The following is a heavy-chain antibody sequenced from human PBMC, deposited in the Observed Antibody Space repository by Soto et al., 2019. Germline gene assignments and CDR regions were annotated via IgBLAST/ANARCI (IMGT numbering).Heavy chain of an antibody. Sequence: GEALKISRKGCGYSFTSYWISRVRQMPGKGLEWMGRIDPSDSYTNYSPSFQGHVTISADKSISTAYLQWSSLKASDTAMYYCARPNHGGNSGLGYWGQGTLVTVSS. J-gene: IGHJ4*02. CDR3: ARPNHGGNSGLGY. CDR2: IDPSDSYT. CDR1: GYSFTSYW. D-gene: IGHD2-21*02. V-gene: IGHV5-10-1*01.